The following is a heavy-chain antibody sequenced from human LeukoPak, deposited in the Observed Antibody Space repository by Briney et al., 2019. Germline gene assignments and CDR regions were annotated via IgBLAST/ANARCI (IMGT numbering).Heavy chain of an antibody. D-gene: IGHD6-13*01. V-gene: IGHV4-4*07. CDR1: GGSISSYY. J-gene: IGHJ3*02. Sequence: PSETLSLTCTVSGGSISSYYWSWIRQPAGKGLEWIGRIYTSGSTNYNPSLKSRVTMSVDTSKNQFSLKLSSVTAADTAVYYCARDKIQQLVPLGAFDIWGQGTVVTVSS. CDR3: ARDKIQQLVPLGAFDI. CDR2: IYTSGST.